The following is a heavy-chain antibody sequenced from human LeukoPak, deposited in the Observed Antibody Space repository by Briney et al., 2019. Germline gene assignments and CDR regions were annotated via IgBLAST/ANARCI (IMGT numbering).Heavy chain of an antibody. V-gene: IGHV1-2*02. CDR1: GYTFTGYY. CDR3: ARWPASGYYDSRAKYYFDY. Sequence: ASVKVSCKASGYTFTGYYMHWVRQAPGQGLEWMGWINPNSGGTNYAQKFQGRVTMTRDTPISTAYMELSRLRSDDTAVYYCARWPASGYYDSRAKYYFDYWGQGTLVTVSS. D-gene: IGHD3-22*01. CDR2: INPNSGGT. J-gene: IGHJ4*02.